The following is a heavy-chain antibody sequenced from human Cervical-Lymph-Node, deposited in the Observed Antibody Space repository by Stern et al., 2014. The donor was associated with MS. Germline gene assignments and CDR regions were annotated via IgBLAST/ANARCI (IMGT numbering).Heavy chain of an antibody. CDR2: ISAYNGAT. J-gene: IGHJ4*02. D-gene: IGHD4-17*01. CDR3: ARATDYGTN. CDR1: GSTFTSYG. Sequence: VQLVESGAEVKKPGASMKVSCKASGSTFTSYGITWVRQAPGQGLEWMGWISAYNGATNYAQKLQGRVTMTTDTSTSSAYMELRSLTSDDTAMYYCARATDYGTNWGQGTLVTVSS. V-gene: IGHV1-18*01.